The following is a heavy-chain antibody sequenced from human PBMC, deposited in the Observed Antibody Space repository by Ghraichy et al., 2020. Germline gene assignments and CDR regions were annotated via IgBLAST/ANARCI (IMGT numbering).Heavy chain of an antibody. CDR1: GYTFTSYG. CDR3: AREAPIAAAGTRFDY. D-gene: IGHD6-13*01. CDR2: ISAYNGNT. V-gene: IGHV1-18*01. Sequence: ASVKVSCKASGYTFTSYGISWVRQAPGQGLEWMGWISAYNGNTNYAQKLQGRVTMTTDPSTSTAYMELRSLRPDDTAVYYCAREAPIAAAGTRFDYWGQGTLVTVSS. J-gene: IGHJ4*02.